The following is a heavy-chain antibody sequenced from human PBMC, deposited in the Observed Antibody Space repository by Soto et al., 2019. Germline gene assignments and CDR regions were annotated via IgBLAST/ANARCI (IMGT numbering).Heavy chain of an antibody. Sequence: PAETLSLTCTVSVGSISSYYWSWIRQPPGKGLEWIGYIYYIGNTNYNPSLKSRVTMSVDTSKNQFSLNVYSVTAADTAMYYCARGGHFDSSGYFLDCWGQGTLVTVSS. D-gene: IGHD3-22*01. V-gene: IGHV4-59*01. J-gene: IGHJ4*02. CDR1: VGSISSYY. CDR2: IYYIGNT. CDR3: ARGGHFDSSGYFLDC.